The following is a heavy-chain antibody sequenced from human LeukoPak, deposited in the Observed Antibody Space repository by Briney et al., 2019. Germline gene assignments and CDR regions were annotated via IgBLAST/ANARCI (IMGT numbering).Heavy chain of an antibody. J-gene: IGHJ4*02. Sequence: SETLSLTCTVSGGSITSYHYSWIRQPPGKGLEWIGYIYYSGSTNYNPSLKSRVTISVDTSKNQFSLKLSSVTAADTAVYYCARGVYGSGGYWGQGTLVTVSS. CDR2: IYYSGST. D-gene: IGHD3-10*01. CDR3: ARGVYGSGGY. CDR1: GGSITSYH. V-gene: IGHV4-59*01.